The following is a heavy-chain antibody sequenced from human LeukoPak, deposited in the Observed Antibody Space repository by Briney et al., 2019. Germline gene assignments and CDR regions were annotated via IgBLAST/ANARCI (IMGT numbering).Heavy chain of an antibody. Sequence: GGSLRLSCAASGFTFSSYGMHWVRQAPGKGLEWVAVISYDGSNKNYADSVKGRFTISRDNSKNTLYLQMNSLRAEDTAVYYCAKGEDYGDLDYWGQGTLVTVSS. CDR1: GFTFSSYG. J-gene: IGHJ4*02. CDR2: ISYDGSNK. V-gene: IGHV3-30*18. D-gene: IGHD4-17*01. CDR3: AKGEDYGDLDY.